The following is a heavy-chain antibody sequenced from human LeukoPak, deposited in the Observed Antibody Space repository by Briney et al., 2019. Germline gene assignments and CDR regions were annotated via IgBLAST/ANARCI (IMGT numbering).Heavy chain of an antibody. V-gene: IGHV4-34*01. CDR1: GGSFSGYY. CDR3: ARGRSKQQLVQAFRRPAFDI. CDR2: INHSGST. D-gene: IGHD6-13*01. Sequence: SETLSLTYAVYGGSFSGYYWSWIRQPPGKGLEWIGEINHSGSTNYNPSLKSRVTISVDTSNNQFSLKLSSVTAAETAVYYCARGRSKQQLVQAFRRPAFDIWGQGTMVTVSS. J-gene: IGHJ3*02.